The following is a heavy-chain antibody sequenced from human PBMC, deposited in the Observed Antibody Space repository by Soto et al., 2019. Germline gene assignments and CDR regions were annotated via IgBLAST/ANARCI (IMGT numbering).Heavy chain of an antibody. J-gene: IGHJ4*02. CDR3: ARESEDLTSNFDY. V-gene: IGHV3-21*06. Sequence: GGSLRLSCAASGFTFTRYSMNWVRQAPGKGLEWVSSISSTTNYMYYGDSMKGRFTISRDNAKNSLYLEMNSLRAEDTAVYYCARESEDLTSNFDYWGQGTLVTVSS. CDR2: ISSTTNYM. CDR1: GFTFTRYS.